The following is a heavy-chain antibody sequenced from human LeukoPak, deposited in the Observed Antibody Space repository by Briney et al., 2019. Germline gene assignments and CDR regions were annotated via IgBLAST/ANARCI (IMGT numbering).Heavy chain of an antibody. CDR1: GSTISSYA. CDR3: ARDPAFYDSSGYYYSPFDY. D-gene: IGHD3-22*01. J-gene: IGHJ4*02. CDR2: ISGSGGST. V-gene: IGHV3-23*01. Sequence: PGGSLRLSCAASGSTISSYAMSWVRQAPGKGLEWGSAISGSGGSTYYADTVKGRFTISRDNSENTLYLQMNSLRAEDTAVYYCARDPAFYDSSGYYYSPFDYWGQGTLVTVSS.